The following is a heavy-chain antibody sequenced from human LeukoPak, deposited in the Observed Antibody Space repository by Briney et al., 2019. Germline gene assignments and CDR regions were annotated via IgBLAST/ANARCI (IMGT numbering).Heavy chain of an antibody. D-gene: IGHD3-22*01. CDR2: ISGSGGST. CDR1: GFTFSSYA. V-gene: IGHV3-23*01. J-gene: IGHJ5*02. Sequence: GGSLRLSYAASGFTFSSYAMSWVRQAPGKGLEWVSAISGSGGSTYYADSVKGRFTISRDNSKNTLYLQMNSLRAEDTAVYYCAKIWRAGITMIVVALDPWGQGTLVTVSS. CDR3: AKIWRAGITMIVVALDP.